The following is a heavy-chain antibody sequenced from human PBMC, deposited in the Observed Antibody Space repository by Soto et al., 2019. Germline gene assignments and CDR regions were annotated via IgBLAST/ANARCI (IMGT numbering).Heavy chain of an antibody. D-gene: IGHD1-1*01. Sequence: SETLSLTCAVYVGSFSGYYWRLIRQPPGKGLEWIGEINHSGSTNYNTSLKSRVTISVDTSKNKFSLKLSSVTAADTAVYYCARGMKFHRHHLEYSGQGTMVTVSS. CDR2: INHSGST. J-gene: IGHJ4*02. CDR1: VGSFSGYY. CDR3: ARGMKFHRHHLEY. V-gene: IGHV4-34*01.